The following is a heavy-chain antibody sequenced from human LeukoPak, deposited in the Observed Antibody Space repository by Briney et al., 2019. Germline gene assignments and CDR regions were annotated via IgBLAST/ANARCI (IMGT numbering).Heavy chain of an antibody. CDR1: GFTLGSYW. CDR2: INEDGSEK. J-gene: IGHJ4*02. Sequence: EGSLRLSCAASGFTLGSYWMSWVRQAPGKGLEWVANINEDGSEKYYVDSVKGRFTISRDNAKNSLYLQMNSLRAEDTAVYYCARAKVTNDYWGQGTLVTVSS. V-gene: IGHV3-7*03. CDR3: ARAKVTNDY. D-gene: IGHD4-17*01.